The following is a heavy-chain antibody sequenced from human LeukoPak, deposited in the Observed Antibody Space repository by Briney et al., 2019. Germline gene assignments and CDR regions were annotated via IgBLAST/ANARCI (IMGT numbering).Heavy chain of an antibody. Sequence: SETLSLTCTVSGGSLSSSNYYWGWVRRPPGRGLEWIGSIYYSGSTYYNPSLKSRVTISVDTSKNQFSLKLSFVTAADTAVYYCARKGDVVVVSGNWFDPWGQGTLVTVSS. CDR2: IYYSGST. CDR1: GGSLSSSNYY. D-gene: IGHD2-15*01. J-gene: IGHJ5*02. V-gene: IGHV4-39*01. CDR3: ARKGDVVVVSGNWFDP.